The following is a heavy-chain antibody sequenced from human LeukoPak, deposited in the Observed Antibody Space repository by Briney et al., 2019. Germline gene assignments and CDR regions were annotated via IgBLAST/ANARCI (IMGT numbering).Heavy chain of an antibody. D-gene: IGHD2-2*01. Sequence: GGSLRLSCAASGFTFSSYGMHWVRQAPGKGLEWVAVISYDGSNKYHADSVKGRFTISRDNSKNTLYLQMNSLRAEDTAVYYCAKEGNDQGYFDYWGQGTLVTVSS. CDR3: AKEGNDQGYFDY. J-gene: IGHJ4*02. CDR2: ISYDGSNK. CDR1: GFTFSSYG. V-gene: IGHV3-30*18.